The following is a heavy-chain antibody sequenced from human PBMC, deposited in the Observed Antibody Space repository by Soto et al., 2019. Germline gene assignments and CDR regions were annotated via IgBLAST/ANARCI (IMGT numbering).Heavy chain of an antibody. D-gene: IGHD3-3*01. V-gene: IGHV1-18*01. CDR1: GGSFGSYA. J-gene: IGHJ5*02. CDR3: ARDPHEYWTSYWFDP. Sequence: ASVKVSCKASGGSFGSYAISWLRQAPGQGLELMGWISAYDGKTTYAEKFQGRVTMTTDASTSTAYMELRSLRSDDTAVYYCARDPHEYWTSYWFDPWGQGTLVTVSS. CDR2: ISAYDGKT.